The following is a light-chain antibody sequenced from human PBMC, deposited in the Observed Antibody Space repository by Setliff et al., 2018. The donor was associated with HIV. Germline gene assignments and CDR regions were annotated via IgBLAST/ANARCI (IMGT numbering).Light chain of an antibody. J-gene: IGLJ1*01. CDR3: GSYSRSSTFGV. Sequence: SALAQPASVSGSPGQSITISCTGTSSDIGGYDYVSWFQHHPGKAPKLMMSDVTKRPPGVSTRFSGSKSGNTASLTISGLQAEDEADYYCGSYSRSSTFGVFGTGTKVTVL. V-gene: IGLV2-14*03. CDR1: SSDIGGYDY. CDR2: DVT.